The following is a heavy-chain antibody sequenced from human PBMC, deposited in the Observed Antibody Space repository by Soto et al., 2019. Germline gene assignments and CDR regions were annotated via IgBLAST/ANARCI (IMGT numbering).Heavy chain of an antibody. D-gene: IGHD6-19*01. CDR1: GFTFRTYA. J-gene: IGHJ4*02. Sequence: VQLLESGGGVIQPGGSLRLSCAASGFTFRTYAMSWVRQAPGKGLEWVSTISGNGGTSYADFVRGRFTISRDNSKNTLYLQRNRLRAEDTAIYYCAKDAPGSGWLSDFWGQGTRVTVSS. V-gene: IGHV3-23*01. CDR2: ISGNGGT. CDR3: AKDAPGSGWLSDF.